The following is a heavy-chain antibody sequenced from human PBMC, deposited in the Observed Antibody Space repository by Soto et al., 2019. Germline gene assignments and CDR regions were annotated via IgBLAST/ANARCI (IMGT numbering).Heavy chain of an antibody. CDR1: GYSFTSYW. CDR3: AREPPRATAGLNYFDP. J-gene: IGHJ5*02. Sequence: PGESLKISCKGSGYSFTSYWIGWVRQMPGKGLEWMGIIYPGDSDTRYSPSFQGQVSLTTDTSTSTAFLELRSLTYDDTAVYYCAREPPRATAGLNYFDPWGQGTLVTVSS. V-gene: IGHV5-51*01. D-gene: IGHD6-13*01. CDR2: IYPGDSDT.